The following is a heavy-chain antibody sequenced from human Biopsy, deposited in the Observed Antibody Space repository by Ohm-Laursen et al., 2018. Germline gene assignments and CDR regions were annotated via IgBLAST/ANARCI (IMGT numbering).Heavy chain of an antibody. CDR2: IFYRGST. Sequence: TLSLTCPVSGGSISNNNYYWGWIRQPPGKGLEWIGSIFYRGSTHYKPSLKSRVNISADTSKNQFSLKLNSVTAADTAVYYCARDYDTSGYYYVSWGQGTLVTVSS. V-gene: IGHV4-39*01. J-gene: IGHJ5*02. CDR3: ARDYDTSGYYYVS. D-gene: IGHD3-22*01. CDR1: GGSISNNNYY.